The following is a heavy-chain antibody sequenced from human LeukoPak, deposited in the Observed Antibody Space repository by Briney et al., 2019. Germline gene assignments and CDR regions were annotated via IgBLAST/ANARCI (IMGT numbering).Heavy chain of an antibody. J-gene: IGHJ4*02. V-gene: IGHV3-30*02. CDR1: GFSFRIYG. CDR3: AKNTLRGPPPDSFDY. Sequence: GGSLRLSCAASGFSFRIYGMQWVRQAPGKGLEWVALIRYDGSNSYYADSAKGRFTITRDNSKNTLYLQMNSLRAEDTAVYYCAKNTLRGPPPDSFDYWGQGTLVTVSS. CDR2: IRYDGSNS. D-gene: IGHD1-14*01.